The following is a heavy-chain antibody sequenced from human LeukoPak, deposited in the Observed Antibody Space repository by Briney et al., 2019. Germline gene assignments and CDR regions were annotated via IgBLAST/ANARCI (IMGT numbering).Heavy chain of an antibody. J-gene: IGHJ3*01. CDR1: GYSISSGYY. CDR3: ARVGRDGYN. Sequence: SETLSLTCTVSGYSISSGYYWGWIRQPPGRGLEWIGSIYHSGSTYYNPSLKSRVTISVDTSKNQFSLKLSSVTAADTAVYYCARVGRDGYNWGQGTMVTVSS. V-gene: IGHV4-38-2*02. D-gene: IGHD5-24*01. CDR2: IYHSGST.